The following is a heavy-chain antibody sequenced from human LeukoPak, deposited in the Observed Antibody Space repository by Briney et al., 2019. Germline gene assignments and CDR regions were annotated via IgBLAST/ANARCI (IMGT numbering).Heavy chain of an antibody. V-gene: IGHV1-3*01. CDR1: GYTFTSYA. CDR2: INAGNGNT. Sequence: ASVKVSCKASGYTFTSYAMHWVRQAPGQRLEWMGWINAGNGNTKYSQKFQGRVTITRDTSASTAYMELSSLRSEDTAVYYCARPQGGGSGSYYIYYWGQGTLVTVSS. CDR3: ARPQGGGSGSYYIYY. D-gene: IGHD3-10*01. J-gene: IGHJ4*02.